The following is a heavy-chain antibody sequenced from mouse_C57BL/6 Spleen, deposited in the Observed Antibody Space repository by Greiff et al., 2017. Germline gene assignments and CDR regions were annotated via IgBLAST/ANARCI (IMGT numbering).Heavy chain of an antibody. CDR1: GFTFSDYY. J-gene: IGHJ1*03. CDR3: ARDYDGYYVWYFDV. D-gene: IGHD2-3*01. CDR2: INYDGSST. Sequence: EVKLVESEGGLVQPGSSMKLSCTASGFTFSDYYMAWVRQVPEKGLEWVANINYDGSSTYYMDSLKSRFIISRDNAKNILYLQISSLKSEDTATYYCARDYDGYYVWYFDVWGTGTSVTVSS. V-gene: IGHV5-16*01.